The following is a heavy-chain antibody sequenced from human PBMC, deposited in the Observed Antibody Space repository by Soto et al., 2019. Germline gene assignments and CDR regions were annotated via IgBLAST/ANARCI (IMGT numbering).Heavy chain of an antibody. V-gene: IGHV1-69*13. Sequence: ASVKVSCKASGGTFSSYAISWVRQAPGQGLEWMGGIIPIFGTANYAQKFQGRVTITADESTSTAYMELSRLRSEDTAVYYCARALDITIFGVVISGYFDYWGQGTLVTVSS. CDR2: IIPIFGTA. J-gene: IGHJ4*02. CDR3: ARALDITIFGVVISGYFDY. D-gene: IGHD3-3*01. CDR1: GGTFSSYA.